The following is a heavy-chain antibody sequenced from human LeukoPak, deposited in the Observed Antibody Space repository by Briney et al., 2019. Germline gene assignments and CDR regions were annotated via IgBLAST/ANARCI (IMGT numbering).Heavy chain of an antibody. V-gene: IGHV4-59*01. CDR2: IYYSGST. D-gene: IGHD2-15*01. Sequence: SETLSLTCTVSGGSISSYYWSWIRQPPGKGLEWIGYIYYSGSTNYNPSLKSRVTISVDTSKNQFSPKLSSVTAADTAVYYCAREARSGGSLRYDPWGQGTLVTVSS. CDR1: GGSISSYY. CDR3: AREARSGGSLRYDP. J-gene: IGHJ5*02.